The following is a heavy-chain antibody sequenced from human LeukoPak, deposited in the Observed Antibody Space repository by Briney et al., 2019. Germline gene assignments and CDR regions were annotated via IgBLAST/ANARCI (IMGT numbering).Heavy chain of an antibody. CDR3: AREYSSSTGKASDY. D-gene: IGHD6-6*01. J-gene: IGHJ4*02. Sequence: GGSLRLSCAASGFTFGSYAMHWVRQAPGKGLEWVAVISYDGSNKYYADSVKGRFTISRDNAKNSLYLQMNSLRAEDTAVYYCAREYSSSTGKASDYWGQGTLVTVSS. CDR1: GFTFGSYA. CDR2: ISYDGSNK. V-gene: IGHV3-30-3*01.